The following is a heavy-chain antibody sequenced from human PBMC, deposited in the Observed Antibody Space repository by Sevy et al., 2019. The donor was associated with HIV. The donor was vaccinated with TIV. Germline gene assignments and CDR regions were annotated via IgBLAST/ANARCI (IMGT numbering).Heavy chain of an antibody. Sequence: ASVKVSCKASGYTFTGYYMHWVRQAPGQGLEWMGWINPNSGGTNYAQKFQGRVTMTRDTSISPAYMELSRLRSDATAVYYCARAGWYGYYYDSSGAHFDYWGQGTLVTVSS. CDR3: ARAGWYGYYYDSSGAHFDY. CDR1: GYTFTGYY. D-gene: IGHD3-22*01. V-gene: IGHV1-2*02. CDR2: INPNSGGT. J-gene: IGHJ4*02.